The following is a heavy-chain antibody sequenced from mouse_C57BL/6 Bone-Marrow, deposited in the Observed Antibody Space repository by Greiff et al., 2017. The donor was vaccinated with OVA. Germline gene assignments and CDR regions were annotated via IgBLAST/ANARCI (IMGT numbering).Heavy chain of an antibody. V-gene: IGHV1-69*01. CDR3: ALIYYYGSHYAMDY. CDR2: IDPSDSYT. J-gene: IGHJ4*01. D-gene: IGHD1-1*01. Sequence: QVQLQQPGAELVMPGASVKLSCKASGYTFTSYWMHWVKQRPGQGLEWIGEIDPSDSYTNYNQKFKGKSTLTVDKSSSTAYMQLSSLTSEDSAVYYCALIYYYGSHYAMDYWGQGTSVTVSS. CDR1: GYTFTSYW.